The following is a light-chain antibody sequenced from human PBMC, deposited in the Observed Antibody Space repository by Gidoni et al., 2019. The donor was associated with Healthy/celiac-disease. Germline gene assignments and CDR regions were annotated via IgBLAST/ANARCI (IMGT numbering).Light chain of an antibody. CDR1: QSISSY. CDR2: AAS. Sequence: DIQMTESPSSLSASVGARVTITCRASQSISSYLNWYQQKPGKAPMLLIYAASSLQSGVPSRFSGSGSGTDFTLTISSLQPEDFATYYCQQSYSTPYTFGQGTKLEIK. J-gene: IGKJ2*01. CDR3: QQSYSTPYT. V-gene: IGKV1-39*01.